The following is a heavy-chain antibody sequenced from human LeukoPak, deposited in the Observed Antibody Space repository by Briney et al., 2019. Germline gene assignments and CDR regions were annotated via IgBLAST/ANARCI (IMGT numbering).Heavy chain of an antibody. CDR1: GYSISSGYY. V-gene: IGHV4-38-2*02. D-gene: IGHD6-19*01. CDR3: ARVPIAVAGSFDY. CDR2: IDHSGST. J-gene: IGHJ4*02. Sequence: SETLSLTCTVSGYSISSGYYWGWIRQPPGKGLEWTGSIDHSGSTYYNPSLKSRITISVDTSKNQFSLKLSSVTAADTAVYYCARVPIAVAGSFDYWGQGTLVTVSS.